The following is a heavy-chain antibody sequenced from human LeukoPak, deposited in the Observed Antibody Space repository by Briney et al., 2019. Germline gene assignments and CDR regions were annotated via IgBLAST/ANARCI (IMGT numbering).Heavy chain of an antibody. D-gene: IGHD6-6*01. CDR2: IYHSGST. CDR1: GYSISSGYY. V-gene: IGHV4-38-2*01. CDR3: ARSYPRIAARCYFDY. Sequence: SETLYLTCAVSGYSISSGYYWGWIRQPPGKGLEWIGSIYHSGSTYYNPSLKSRVTISVDTSKNQFTLKLSSVTAADTAVYYCARSYPRIAARCYFDYWGQGTLVTVSS. J-gene: IGHJ4*02.